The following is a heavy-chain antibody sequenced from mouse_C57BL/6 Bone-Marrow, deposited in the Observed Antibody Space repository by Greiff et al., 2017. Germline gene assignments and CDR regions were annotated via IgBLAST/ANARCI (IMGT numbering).Heavy chain of an antibody. V-gene: IGHV5-4*03. CDR1: GFTFSSYA. CDR2: ISDGGSYT. CDR3: SRVYYDYEFYAMDY. D-gene: IGHD2-4*01. Sequence: EVKLVESGGGLVKPGGSLKLSCAASGFTFSSYAMSWVRQTPEKRLEWVATISDGGSYTYYPDNVKGRFTISRDNAKNNLYLQMSHLKSEDTARYYCSRVYYDYEFYAMDYWGQGTSVTVSS. J-gene: IGHJ4*01.